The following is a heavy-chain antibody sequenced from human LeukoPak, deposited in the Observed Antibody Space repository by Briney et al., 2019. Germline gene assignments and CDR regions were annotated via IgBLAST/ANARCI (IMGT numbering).Heavy chain of an antibody. J-gene: IGHJ6*03. CDR1: GFIVTGNY. CDR2: IDRGGST. D-gene: IGHD1-26*01. V-gene: IGHV3-53*01. CDR3: AKDLIKVGPSRFRNYYYYMDV. Sequence: PGGSLRLSCAASGFIVTGNYMNWVRQAPGKGLEWVSVIDRGGSTYYADSVKGRFTVSGDNSKNTLYLQMNSLRAEDTAVYYCAKDLIKVGPSRFRNYYYYMDVWGKGTTVTVSS.